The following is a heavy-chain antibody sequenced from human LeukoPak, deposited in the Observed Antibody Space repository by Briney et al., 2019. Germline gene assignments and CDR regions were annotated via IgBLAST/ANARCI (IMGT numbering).Heavy chain of an antibody. CDR2: ISGSGGST. CDR3: AKRRGLELLYYYYMDV. CDR1: GFTFSSYW. D-gene: IGHD1-7*01. V-gene: IGHV3-23*01. Sequence: PGGLRLSCAASGFTFSSYWMHWVRQAPGKGLEWVSSISGSGGSTYYADSVKGRFTISRDNSNNTLYLQMNSLRAEDTAVYYCAKRRGLELLYYYYMDVWGKGTTVTVSS. J-gene: IGHJ6*03.